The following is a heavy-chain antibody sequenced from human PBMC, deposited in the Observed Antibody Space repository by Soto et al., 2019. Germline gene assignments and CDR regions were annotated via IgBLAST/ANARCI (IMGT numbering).Heavy chain of an antibody. V-gene: IGHV3-30*18. Sequence: QVQLVESGGGVVQPGRSLRLSCAASGFTFSSYGMHWVRQAPGKGLEWVAVISYDGRNKYYADSVKGRFTISRDNSKNSLYLQMNSLRAEDTAVYYCAKGLDSSSYGYWGQGTLVTVSS. CDR1: GFTFSSYG. D-gene: IGHD6-13*01. CDR3: AKGLDSSSYGY. CDR2: ISYDGRNK. J-gene: IGHJ4*02.